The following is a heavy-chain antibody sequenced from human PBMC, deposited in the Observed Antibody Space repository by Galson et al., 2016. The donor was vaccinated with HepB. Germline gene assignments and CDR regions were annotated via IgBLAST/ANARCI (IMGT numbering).Heavy chain of an antibody. V-gene: IGHV3-21*01. CDR3: ARAKGLLEWLVRYYFDY. D-gene: IGHD3-3*01. J-gene: IGHJ4*02. CDR1: GFIFSSYT. CDR2: ISSSSSYV. Sequence: SLRLSCAASGFIFSSYTMNWVRQAPGKGLEWVSSISSSSSYVDYADTVEGRFTISRDDAKNSLYLQMNSLRAEDTAVYYCARAKGLLEWLVRYYFDYWGQGTLVTVSS.